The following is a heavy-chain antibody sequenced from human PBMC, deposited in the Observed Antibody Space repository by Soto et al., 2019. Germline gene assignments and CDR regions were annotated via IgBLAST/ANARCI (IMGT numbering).Heavy chain of an antibody. D-gene: IGHD2-2*02. CDR3: ARVGPTYCSSTSCYTRRPDWFDP. V-gene: IGHV1-18*04. Sequence: ALVKVSCKASGYTFTSYGISWVRQAPGQGLEWMGWISAYNGNTNYAQKLQGRVTMTTDTFTSTAYMELRSLRSDDTAVYYCARVGPTYCSSTSCYTRRPDWFDPWGQGTLVT. J-gene: IGHJ5*02. CDR2: ISAYNGNT. CDR1: GYTFTSYG.